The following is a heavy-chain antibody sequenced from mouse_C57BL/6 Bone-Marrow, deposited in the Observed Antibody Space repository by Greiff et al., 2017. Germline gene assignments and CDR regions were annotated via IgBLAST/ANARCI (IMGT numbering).Heavy chain of an antibody. CDR2: IYPGDGDT. V-gene: IGHV1-82*01. D-gene: IGHD2-1*01. Sequence: QVQLQQSGPELVKPGASVKISCKASGYAFSSSWMNWVKQRPGKGLEWLGRIYPGDGDTKYNGKFKGKATLTADKSSSTAYMQLSSLTSEDSAVYFCARIYYGNYLYYFDYWGQGTTLTVSS. CDR3: ARIYYGNYLYYFDY. CDR1: GYAFSSSW. J-gene: IGHJ2*01.